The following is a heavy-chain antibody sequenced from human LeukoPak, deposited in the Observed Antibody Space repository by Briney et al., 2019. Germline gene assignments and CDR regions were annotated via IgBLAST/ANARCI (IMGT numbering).Heavy chain of an antibody. CDR2: INHSGNT. D-gene: IGHD2-2*01. V-gene: IGHV4-34*01. CDR3: ARSRGIVVVPAAVVWFDP. Sequence: SETLSLTCAVYSGSFSGYYWSWIRQPPGKGLEWIGEINHSGNTNYNPSLKSRVTISVDTSKNQFSLKLSSVTAADTAVYYCARSRGIVVVPAAVVWFDPWGQGTLVTVSS. J-gene: IGHJ5*02. CDR1: SGSFSGYY.